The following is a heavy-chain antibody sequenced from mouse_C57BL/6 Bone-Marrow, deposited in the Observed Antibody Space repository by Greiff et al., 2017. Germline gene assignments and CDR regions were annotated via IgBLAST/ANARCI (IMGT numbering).Heavy chain of an antibody. CDR1: GFTFKDDY. CDR2: IDPGNGDT. V-gene: IGHV14-4*01. J-gene: IGHJ3*01. D-gene: IGHD1-1*01. CDR3: TTYRDYGSTHEGFAY. Sequence: VQLQQSGAELVRPGASVTLSCTASGFTFKDDYMPWVKQRPEQGLEWIGWIDPGNGDTEYASKFQGKAPITADTSSNTAYLQLSSLTSAATAVYYCTTYRDYGSTHEGFAYWGQGTLVTVSA.